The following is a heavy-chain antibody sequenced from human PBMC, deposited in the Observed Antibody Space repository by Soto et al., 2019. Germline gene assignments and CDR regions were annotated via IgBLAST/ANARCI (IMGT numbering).Heavy chain of an antibody. V-gene: IGHV3-23*01. J-gene: IGHJ6*02. CDR3: AKGRVLGTSVYYHYVLAV. D-gene: IGHD2-8*02. CDR2: ISGSGVST. CDR1: GFTFSNYA. Sequence: PGGSLRLSCAASGFTFSNYAMSWVRQAPGKGLEWVSGISGSGVSTYYADSVKGRFTISRDNSKKTLSLQMNSLRAEDTAVYFCAKGRVLGTSVYYHYVLAVWGQGTSVTGSS.